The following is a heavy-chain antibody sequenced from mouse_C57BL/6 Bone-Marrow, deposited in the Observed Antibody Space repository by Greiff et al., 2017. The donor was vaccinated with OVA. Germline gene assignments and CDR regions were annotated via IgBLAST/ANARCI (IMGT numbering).Heavy chain of an antibody. J-gene: IGHJ3*01. Sequence: QVQLQQPGAELVMPGASVKLSCKASGYTFTSYWMHWVKQRPGQGLEWIGEIDPSDSYTNYNQKFKGKSTLTVDKSSSTAYMQLSSLTSEDSAVSYCARYCNPFAYWGPGTLVTVSA. CDR1: GYTFTSYW. CDR3: ARYCNPFAY. CDR2: IDPSDSYT. D-gene: IGHD2-1*01. V-gene: IGHV1-69*01.